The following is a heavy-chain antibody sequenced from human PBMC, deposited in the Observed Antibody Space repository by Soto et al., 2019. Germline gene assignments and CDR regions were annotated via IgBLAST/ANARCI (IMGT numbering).Heavy chain of an antibody. CDR1: CCSISSSSYY. CDR3: ARRGDGDYVWGSYRFDY. CDR2: IYYSGST. V-gene: IGHV4-39*01. J-gene: IGHJ4*02. D-gene: IGHD3-16*01. Sequence: QLQLQESGPGLVKPSETLSLTCTVSCCSISSSSYYWGWIRQPPGKGLEWTGSIYYSGSTYSNPSLKSGVTISVDTSKNRFSLRLSCVTAADTAVYYCARRGDGDYVWGSYRFDYWGQGTLVTVSS.